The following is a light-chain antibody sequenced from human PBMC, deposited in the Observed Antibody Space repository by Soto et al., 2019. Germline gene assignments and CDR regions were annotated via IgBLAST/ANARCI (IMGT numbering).Light chain of an antibody. J-gene: IGKJ1*01. V-gene: IGKV3-20*01. CDR1: QSISSNY. CDR3: QQYGSSPRT. Sequence: EIVLKQSPGTLSMSPGERATLSCRASQSISSNYLAWYQQKPGQAPRLLIYGASSRATGIPDRFSGSGSGTDFTLTISRLEAEDFAVYYCQQYGSSPRTFGQGTKVEFQ. CDR2: GAS.